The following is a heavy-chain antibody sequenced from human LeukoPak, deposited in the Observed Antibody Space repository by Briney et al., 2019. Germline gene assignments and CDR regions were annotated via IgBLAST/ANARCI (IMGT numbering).Heavy chain of an antibody. CDR3: ARRRYGDTL. V-gene: IGHV4-59*08. D-gene: IGHD4-17*01. Sequence: SETLSLTCTVSGGSISSYYWSWIRQPPGKGLEWIGYIYYSGSTNYNPSPKSRVTISVDTSKNQFSLKLSSVTAADTAVYYCARRRYGDTLWGQGTLVTVSS. CDR1: GGSISSYY. J-gene: IGHJ4*02. CDR2: IYYSGST.